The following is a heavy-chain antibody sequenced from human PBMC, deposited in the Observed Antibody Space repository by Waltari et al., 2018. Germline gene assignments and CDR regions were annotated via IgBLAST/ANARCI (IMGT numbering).Heavy chain of an antibody. V-gene: IGHV3-7*01. D-gene: IGHD2-2*01. J-gene: IGHJ4*02. CDR1: GFTCSSYW. CDR3: ARSSSTEFDS. Sequence: ETHLVESGGGLVQPGGSLRLSCAASGFTCSSYWMTWVRQAPGKGLEWVANIRQDGSEKYYVDSVKGRFTISRDNAKNSLYLQMNSLKADDTAVYYCARSSSTEFDSWGQGTLVTVSS. CDR2: IRQDGSEK.